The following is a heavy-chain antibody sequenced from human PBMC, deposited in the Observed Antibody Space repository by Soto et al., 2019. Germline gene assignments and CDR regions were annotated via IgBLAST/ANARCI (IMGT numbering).Heavy chain of an antibody. CDR2: ISSDGRKE. V-gene: IGHV3-30*04. Sequence: QEQLVESGGGVVQPGRSLRLSCAASGFTFRTYAMHWVHQAPGKGLEWVAVISSDGRKEFYVDSVKGQFTISRDNSKNTLYLQMNSPRTVDTAIYYCARDNGGYWGQGTLVTVSS. CDR3: ARDNGGY. J-gene: IGHJ4*02. D-gene: IGHD2-8*01. CDR1: GFTFRTYA.